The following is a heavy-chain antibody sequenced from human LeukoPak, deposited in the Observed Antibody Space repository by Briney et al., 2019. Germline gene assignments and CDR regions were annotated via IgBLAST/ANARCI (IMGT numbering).Heavy chain of an antibody. CDR3: AKRYGDYPSYPYDI. CDR2: ISGSGGST. Sequence: GGSLRLSCAASGFTFSSYAMSWVRQAPGKGLEWVSAISGSGGSTYCADSVKGRFTISRDNSKNTLYLQMNSLRAEDTAVYYCAKRYGDYPSYPYDIWGQGTMVTVSS. J-gene: IGHJ3*02. CDR1: GFTFSSYA. V-gene: IGHV3-23*01. D-gene: IGHD4-17*01.